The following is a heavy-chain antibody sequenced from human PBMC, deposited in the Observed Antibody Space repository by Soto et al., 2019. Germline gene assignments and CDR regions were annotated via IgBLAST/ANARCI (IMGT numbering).Heavy chain of an antibody. V-gene: IGHV3-23*01. CDR1: GFTFSSYA. J-gene: IGHJ6*02. CDR2: ISGSGGST. CDR3: AKDNAVVTAINTNYYYYGMDV. Sequence: GGSLRLSCAASGFTFSSYAMSWVRQAPGKGLEWVSAISGSGGSTYYADSVKGRFTISRDNSKNTLYLQMNSLRAEDTAVYYCAKDNAVVTAINTNYYYYGMDVWGQGTTVTVSS. D-gene: IGHD2-21*02.